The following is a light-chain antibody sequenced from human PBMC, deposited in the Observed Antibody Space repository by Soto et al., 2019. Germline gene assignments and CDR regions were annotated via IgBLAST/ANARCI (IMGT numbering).Light chain of an antibody. Sequence: QSVLTQPPSVSGATGQRVTISCIGSSSNIGASYDVHWHRQLPGTAPKLLIYGNNNRASGVPDRFSASKSGTSASLAITGLQAEDEVDYYCQSYDSTLSGYVFGTGTKLTVL. CDR2: GNN. V-gene: IGLV1-40*01. J-gene: IGLJ1*01. CDR3: QSYDSTLSGYV. CDR1: SSNIGASYD.